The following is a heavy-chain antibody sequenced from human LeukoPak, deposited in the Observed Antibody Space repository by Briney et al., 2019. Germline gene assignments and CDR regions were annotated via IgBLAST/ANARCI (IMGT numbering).Heavy chain of an antibody. CDR3: ARDRAYYDFWSGRSNWFDP. V-gene: IGHV4-4*02. CDR2: IYHSGST. J-gene: IGHJ5*02. D-gene: IGHD3-3*01. Sequence: PSETLSLTCTVSGGSISSSHWWSWVRQPPGKGLEWIGEIYHSGSTNYNPSLKSRVTISVDKSKNQFSLKLSSVTAADTAVYYCARDRAYYDFWSGRSNWFDPWGQGTLVTVSS. CDR1: GGSISSSHW.